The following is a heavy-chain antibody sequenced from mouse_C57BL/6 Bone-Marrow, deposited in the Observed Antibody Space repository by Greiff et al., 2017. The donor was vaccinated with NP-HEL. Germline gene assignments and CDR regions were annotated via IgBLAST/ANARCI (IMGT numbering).Heavy chain of an antibody. CDR3: ARNSPYYYGSSYGYYFDY. CDR1: GFSLTSYG. V-gene: IGHV2-2*01. J-gene: IGHJ2*01. Sequence: QVHVKQSGPGLVQPSQSLSITCTVSGFSLTSYGVHWVRQSPGKGLEWLGVIWSGGSTDYNAAFISRLSISKDNSKSQVFFKMNSLQADDTAIYYCARNSPYYYGSSYGYYFDYWGQGTTLTVSS. D-gene: IGHD1-1*01. CDR2: IWSGGST.